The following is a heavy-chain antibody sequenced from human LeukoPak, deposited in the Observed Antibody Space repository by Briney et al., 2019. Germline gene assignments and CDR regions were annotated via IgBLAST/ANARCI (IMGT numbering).Heavy chain of an antibody. V-gene: IGHV1-8*01. CDR2: MNPNSGNT. Sequence: GASVKVSCKASGYTFTSYDINWVRQAIGQGLEWTGWMNPNSGNTGYAQKFQGRVTMTRNTSISTAYMELSSLRSEDTAVYYCARYYDFWSGYYNYYYYYGMDVWGQGTTVTVSS. CDR1: GYTFTSYD. D-gene: IGHD3-3*01. CDR3: ARYYDFWSGYYNYYYYYGMDV. J-gene: IGHJ6*02.